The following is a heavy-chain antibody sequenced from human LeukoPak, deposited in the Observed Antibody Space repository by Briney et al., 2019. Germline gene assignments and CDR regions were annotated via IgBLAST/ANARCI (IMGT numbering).Heavy chain of an antibody. D-gene: IGHD2-2*01. CDR2: IYYSGST. V-gene: IGHV4-39*07. CDR3: ARKEAYCSSTSCYYYYYYMDV. J-gene: IGHJ6*03. Sequence: SETLSLTCTVSGGSISSSSYYWGWIRQPPGKGLEWIRSIYYSGSTNYNPSLKSRVTISVDTSKNQFSLKLSSVTAADTAVYYCARKEAYCSSTSCYYYYYYMDVWGKGTTVTVSS. CDR1: GGSISSSSYY.